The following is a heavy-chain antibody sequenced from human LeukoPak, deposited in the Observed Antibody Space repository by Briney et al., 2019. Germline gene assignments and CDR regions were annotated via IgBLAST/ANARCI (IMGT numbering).Heavy chain of an antibody. CDR3: AKVGIVGATKTYFDY. D-gene: IGHD1-26*01. Sequence: PGGSLRLSCAASGFTFSSYAMSWVRQAPGKGLEWVSAISGSGDSTYYADSVKGRFTISRDNSKNTLYLQMNSLRAEDTAIYYCAKVGIVGATKTYFDYWGQGTLVTVSS. V-gene: IGHV3-23*01. CDR1: GFTFSSYA. CDR2: ISGSGDST. J-gene: IGHJ4*02.